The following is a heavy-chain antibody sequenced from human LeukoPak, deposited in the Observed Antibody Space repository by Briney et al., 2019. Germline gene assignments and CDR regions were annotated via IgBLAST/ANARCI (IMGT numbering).Heavy chain of an antibody. CDR2: IYHSGST. D-gene: IGHD6-19*01. CDR1: GYSISSDYY. CDR3: ARHPSEEQWPYYFDY. V-gene: IGHV4-38-2*01. Sequence: SETLSLTCAVSGYSISSDYYWGWIRQPPGNGLGWIGSIYHSGSTYYNPSLKSRVTMSVDTSRNQFSLTLTSVTAADTAVYYCARHPSEEQWPYYFDYWGQGTLVTVSS. J-gene: IGHJ4*02.